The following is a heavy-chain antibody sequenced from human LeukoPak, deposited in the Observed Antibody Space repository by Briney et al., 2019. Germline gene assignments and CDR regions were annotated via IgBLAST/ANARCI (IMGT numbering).Heavy chain of an antibody. J-gene: IGHJ3*02. V-gene: IGHV4-4*02. CDR3: ARDRDSSSSGGVDAFDI. Sequence: SETLSLTCAVSGGSISSSNWWSWVRQPPGKGLEWIGEIYHSGSTNYNPSLKSRVTISVDKSKNQFSLKLSSVTAADTAVYYCARDRDSSSSGGVDAFDIWGQGTMVTVSS. CDR1: GGSISSSNW. D-gene: IGHD6-13*01. CDR2: IYHSGST.